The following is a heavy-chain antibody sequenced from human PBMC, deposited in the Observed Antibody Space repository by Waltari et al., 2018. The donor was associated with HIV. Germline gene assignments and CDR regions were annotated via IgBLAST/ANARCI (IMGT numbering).Heavy chain of an antibody. D-gene: IGHD6-13*01. CDR2: HSGGGGST. CDR1: GFAFNSYG. Sequence: EVHLLESGGGLVQPGGSLRLSCAASGFAFNSYGLNWVRQTPGRGLEWGSVHSGGGGSTYYADSVNGRFTISRDSFNNTLYLHMTSLRAEDTALYFCAKSPRAAPYYFDSWGQGTQVTVSS. J-gene: IGHJ4*02. V-gene: IGHV3-23*01. CDR3: AKSPRAAPYYFDS.